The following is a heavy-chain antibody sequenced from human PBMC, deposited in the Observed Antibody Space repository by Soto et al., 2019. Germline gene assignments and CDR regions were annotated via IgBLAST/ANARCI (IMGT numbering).Heavy chain of an antibody. J-gene: IGHJ3*02. Sequence: SETLSLTCTVSGGSISSSSYYWGWIRQPPGKGLEWIGSIYYSGSTYYNPSLKSRVTISVDTSKNQFSLKLSSVTAADTAVYYCARRGSSGQDDAFDIWGQGTMVTVSS. CDR1: GGSISSSSYY. CDR2: IYYSGST. CDR3: ARRGSSGQDDAFDI. D-gene: IGHD6-6*01. V-gene: IGHV4-39*01.